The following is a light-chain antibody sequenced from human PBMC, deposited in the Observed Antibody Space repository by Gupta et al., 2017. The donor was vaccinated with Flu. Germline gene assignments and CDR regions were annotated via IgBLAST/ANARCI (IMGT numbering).Light chain of an antibody. CDR3: QQCSNWPLT. Sequence: DIVLTQSPATLSLSPGERATLSCRASQTVGSCLAWYQHKPGQAPRLLIYDAFNRATGIPARFSGSGSGTDFTLTITGLDPEDFAVYYCQQCSNWPLTFGGGTKVEIK. CDR2: DAF. V-gene: IGKV3-11*01. J-gene: IGKJ4*01. CDR1: QTVGSC.